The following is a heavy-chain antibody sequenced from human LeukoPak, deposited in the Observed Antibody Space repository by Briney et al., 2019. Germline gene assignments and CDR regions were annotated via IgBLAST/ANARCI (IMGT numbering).Heavy chain of an antibody. CDR3: ARLSGGYYYDPNFDY. Sequence: SETLSLTCGVSGGSLNFYYWSWIRQCPGKGLEWIVEISQNRVSNYNMSLKSRVTISLDKSKNQCSLKLSSVTAADTAVYYCARLSGGYYYDPNFDYCGQGTLVTVSS. CDR2: ISQNRVS. V-gene: IGHV4-34*01. J-gene: IGHJ4*02. CDR1: GGSLNFYY. D-gene: IGHD3-22*01.